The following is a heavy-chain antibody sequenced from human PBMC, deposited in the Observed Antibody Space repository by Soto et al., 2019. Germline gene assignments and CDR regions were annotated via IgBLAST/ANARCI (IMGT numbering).Heavy chain of an antibody. CDR3: ASQSYYYESSAYYWQ. Sequence: QLQLQESGPGLMKPSETLSLTCTVSGGSISSSSHYWGWIRQPPGKGLEWIGSIYYSGSTYYNPSFKSRITISVDTYNNHYALNLSSVNVAYTAVFYCASQSYYYESSAYYWQGGQGTMVTVAA. CDR2: IYYSGST. D-gene: IGHD3-22*01. J-gene: IGHJ3*01. V-gene: IGHV4-39*01. CDR1: GGSISSSSHY.